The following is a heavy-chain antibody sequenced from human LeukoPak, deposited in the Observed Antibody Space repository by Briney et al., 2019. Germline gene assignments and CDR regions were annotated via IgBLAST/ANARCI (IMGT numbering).Heavy chain of an antibody. CDR3: AKTRIVATALSYFDY. D-gene: IGHD5-12*01. Sequence: GVSLRLSCAASGFTFSSYGMHWVRQAPGKGLVWGAFIRYDGSNKYYTDSVKGRFTISRDNSKNTLYLQMNSLRAEDTAVYYCAKTRIVATALSYFDYWGQGTLVTVS. CDR2: IRYDGSNK. V-gene: IGHV3-30*02. CDR1: GFTFSSYG. J-gene: IGHJ4*02.